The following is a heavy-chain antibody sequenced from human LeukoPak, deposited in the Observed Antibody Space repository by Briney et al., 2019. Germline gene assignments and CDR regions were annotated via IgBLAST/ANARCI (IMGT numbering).Heavy chain of an antibody. CDR2: IRYDGSNK. J-gene: IGHJ4*02. V-gene: IGHV3-33*01. Sequence: GGSLRLSCAASGFTFSSYGMHWVRQAPGKGLEWVAVIRYDGSNKYYADSVKGRFTISRDNSKNTQYLQMNSLRAEDTAVYYCARGIEWELLDYWGQGTLVTVSS. CDR1: GFTFSSYG. CDR3: ARGIEWELLDY. D-gene: IGHD1-26*01.